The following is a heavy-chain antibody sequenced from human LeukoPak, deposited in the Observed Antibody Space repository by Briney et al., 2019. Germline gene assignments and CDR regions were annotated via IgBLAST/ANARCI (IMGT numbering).Heavy chain of an antibody. CDR3: ARGRIAKIVVVHSFSYSMDV. J-gene: IGHJ6*02. CDR1: GGSFTDYF. D-gene: IGHD3-22*01. CDR2: INDYTGDS. V-gene: IGHV4-34*01. Sequence: SETLSLTCTVFGGSFTDYFWTWIRHSPGKGLEWMGEINDYTGDSKYNRSLNSRVSISLEESKNQLSLELRSVTAADTAVYYCARGRIAKIVVVHSFSYSMDVWGQGTTVTVSS.